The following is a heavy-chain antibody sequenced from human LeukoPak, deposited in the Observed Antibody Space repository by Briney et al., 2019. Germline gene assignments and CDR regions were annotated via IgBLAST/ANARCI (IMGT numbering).Heavy chain of an antibody. CDR2: IITILGIA. Sequence: GASVKVSCKASGGTFSSYAISWVRQAPGQGLEWMGRIITILGIANYAQKFQGRVTITADKSTSTAYMELSSLRSEDTAVYYCAMGGYSYGYVYYWGQGTLVTVSS. V-gene: IGHV1-69*04. CDR3: AMGGYSYGYVYY. D-gene: IGHD5-18*01. J-gene: IGHJ4*02. CDR1: GGTFSSYA.